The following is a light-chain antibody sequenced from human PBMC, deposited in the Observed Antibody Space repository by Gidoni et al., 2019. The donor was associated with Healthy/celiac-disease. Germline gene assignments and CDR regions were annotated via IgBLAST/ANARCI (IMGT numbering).Light chain of an antibody. CDR2: AVN. J-gene: IGLJ2*01. Sequence: QSALTQPASVSGSPGQSITISCHGTSSDVGGYNYVSWYQQPPGHAPKLIIYAVNKRPAGVANRSAATNSGNTASLTISGHQAEDEADYYSSSDTSSSTVVFGGGTKLTVL. CDR1: SSDVGGYNY. CDR3: SSDTSSSTVV. V-gene: IGLV2-14*01.